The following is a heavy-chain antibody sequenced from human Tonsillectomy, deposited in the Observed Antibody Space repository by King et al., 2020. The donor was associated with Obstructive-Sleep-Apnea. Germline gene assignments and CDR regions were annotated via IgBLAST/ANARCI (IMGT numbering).Heavy chain of an antibody. CDR2: IYYSWRT. D-gene: IGHD6-13*01. Sequence: LQLQESGPGLVKPSETLSLTCSVSGGSISSSTYYWGWIRQPPGKGLEWIGSIYYSWRTYYNPSLRSRVTISVDTSKNQFSLKLRSVTAADTAVYYCARERAPGTNCFDPWGQGTLVTVSS. J-gene: IGHJ5*02. CDR3: ARERAPGTNCFDP. V-gene: IGHV4-39*07. CDR1: GGSISSSTYY.